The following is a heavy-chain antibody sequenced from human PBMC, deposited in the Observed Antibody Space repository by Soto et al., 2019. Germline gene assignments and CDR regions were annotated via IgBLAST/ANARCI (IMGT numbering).Heavy chain of an antibody. J-gene: IGHJ4*02. CDR2: INPSGGST. Sequence: ASVKVSCKASGYTFTSYYMHWVRQAPGQGLEWMGIINPSGGSTSYAQKFQGRVTMTRDTSTSTVYMELSSLRSEDTAVYYCARERHSGYVPGAIFDYWGQGTLVTVSS. D-gene: IGHD5-12*01. CDR3: ARERHSGYVPGAIFDY. CDR1: GYTFTSYY. V-gene: IGHV1-46*03.